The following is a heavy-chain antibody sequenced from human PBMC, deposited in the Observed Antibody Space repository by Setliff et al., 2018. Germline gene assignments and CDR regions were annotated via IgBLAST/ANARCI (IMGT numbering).Heavy chain of an antibody. CDR3: ATEHDAFDI. J-gene: IGHJ3*02. Sequence: ASVKVSCKASGYSFTTHDINWVRQATGQGLEWMGWINPNSGGTNYAQKFQGRVTMTRDTSISTAYMELSRLRSDDTAVYYCATEHDAFDIWGQGTMVTVSS. CDR1: GYSFTTHD. CDR2: INPNSGGT. V-gene: IGHV1-2*02.